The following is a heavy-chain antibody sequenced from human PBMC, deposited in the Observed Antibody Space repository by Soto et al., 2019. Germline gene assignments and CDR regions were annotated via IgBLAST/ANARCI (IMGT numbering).Heavy chain of an antibody. V-gene: IGHV3-66*01. CDR3: ARDTVAVAGTDY. CDR1: VTVSGNY. D-gene: IGHD6-19*01. J-gene: IGHJ4*02. Sequence: EVQLVESGGGLVQPGGSLRLSCAASVTVSGNYMTWVRQAPGKGLEWVSVIYSAGSTYYADSVKGRFTISRDNSRNTLYLQMNGLRVEDTAVYYCARDTVAVAGTDYWGQGTLVTVSS. CDR2: IYSAGST.